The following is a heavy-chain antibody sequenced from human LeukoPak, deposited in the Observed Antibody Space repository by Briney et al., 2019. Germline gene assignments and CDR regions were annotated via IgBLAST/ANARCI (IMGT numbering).Heavy chain of an antibody. V-gene: IGHV3-23*01. Sequence: PGGSLRLSCAASGFTFSSYAMSWVRQAPGKGLEWVSTISGSAGSTYYADSVKGRFTISRDNSKNTLYLQMNSLRAEDTAVYYCARVLVRGSDGMDVWGQGTTVTVSS. CDR2: ISGSAGST. CDR1: GFTFSSYA. J-gene: IGHJ6*02. CDR3: ARVLVRGSDGMDV. D-gene: IGHD3-10*01.